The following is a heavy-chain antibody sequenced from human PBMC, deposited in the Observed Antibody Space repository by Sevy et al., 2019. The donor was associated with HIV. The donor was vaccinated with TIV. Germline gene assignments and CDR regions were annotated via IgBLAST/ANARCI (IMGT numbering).Heavy chain of an antibody. CDR2: IYSGGST. CDR1: GFTVSSNY. Sequence: GGSLRLSCAASGFTVSSNYMSWVRQAPGKGLEWVSVIYSGGSTYYADSVKGRLPISRDNSKNTLYLQMNSLRAEDTAVYYCASGGGYYYYYGMDVWGQGTTVTVSS. CDR3: ASGGGYYYYYGMDV. D-gene: IGHD3-16*01. V-gene: IGHV3-53*01. J-gene: IGHJ6*02.